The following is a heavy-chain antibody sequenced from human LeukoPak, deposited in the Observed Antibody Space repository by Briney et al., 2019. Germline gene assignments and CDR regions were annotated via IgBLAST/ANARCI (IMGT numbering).Heavy chain of an antibody. Sequence: SETLSLTCAVYGGSFSGYYWSWIRQPPGKGLEWIGYIYYSGSTYYNPSLKSRVTISVDTSKNQFSLKLSSVTAADTAVYYCARATFEGVAAGTGYYFDYWGQGTLVTVSS. CDR3: ARATFEGVAAGTGYYFDY. CDR2: IYYSGST. CDR1: GGSFSGYY. J-gene: IGHJ4*02. V-gene: IGHV4-30-4*08. D-gene: IGHD6-13*01.